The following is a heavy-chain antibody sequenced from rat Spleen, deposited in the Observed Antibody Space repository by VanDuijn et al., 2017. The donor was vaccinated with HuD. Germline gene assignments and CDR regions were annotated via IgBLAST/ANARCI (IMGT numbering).Heavy chain of an antibody. CDR2: IWTGGST. CDR1: GFSLTSYH. V-gene: IGHV2-43*01. Sequence: QVQLKESGPGLVQPSQTLSLTCTVSGFSLTSYHVSWVRQPPGKGLEWMGVIWTGGSTADNSLLKARLSITRDISKSQVFLKMNSLQTEDTASYYCARANRDTYAHFDYWGQGVMVTVSS. J-gene: IGHJ2*01. CDR3: ARANRDTYAHFDY. D-gene: IGHD2-5*01.